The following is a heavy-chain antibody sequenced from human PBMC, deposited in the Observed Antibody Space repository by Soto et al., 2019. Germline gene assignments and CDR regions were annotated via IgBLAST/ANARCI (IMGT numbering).Heavy chain of an antibody. CDR2: IKPDESDK. J-gene: IGHJ5*02. D-gene: IGHD4-4*01. Sequence: GGSLRLSCTDSGFTVSGSLMTWVRQAPGKGLEWVARIKPDESDKKYADSVKGRFSISRDKAKNSMYLQMDSLRGEDTAVYYCVRGGSNYASWGPGTLV. CDR1: GFTVSGSL. CDR3: VRGGSNYAS. V-gene: IGHV3-7*01.